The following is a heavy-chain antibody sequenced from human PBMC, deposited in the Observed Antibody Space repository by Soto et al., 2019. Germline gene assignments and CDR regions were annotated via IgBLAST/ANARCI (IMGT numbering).Heavy chain of an antibody. J-gene: IGHJ4*02. CDR2: IYWDDDK. Sequence: QITLKESGPTLVKPTQTLTLTCTFSGFSLSTSGVGVGWIRQPPGKALEWLALIYWDDDKRYSPSLKSRLTITKDTSXXQXVXXMTHMDPVDTATYYCALTYYDYVWGSYRSSGAFDYWGQGTLVTVSS. D-gene: IGHD3-16*02. CDR1: GFSLSTSGVG. CDR3: ALTYYDYVWGSYRSSGAFDY. V-gene: IGHV2-5*02.